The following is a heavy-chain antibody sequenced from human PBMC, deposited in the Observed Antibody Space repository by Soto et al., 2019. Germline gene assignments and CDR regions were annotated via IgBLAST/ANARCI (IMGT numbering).Heavy chain of an antibody. CDR3: TRGSAYSDYDLEY. J-gene: IGHJ4*02. CDR2: VSGTGGRA. V-gene: IGHV3-23*01. Sequence: GGSLRLSCAASGFTFSSYAMTWVRQAPGKGLEWVSGVSGTGGRAYYADSVKGRFTISRDKSTNTLYLHMNSLRAEDTAVYYCTRGSAYSDYDLEYWGQGTLVTVSS. CDR1: GFTFSSYA. D-gene: IGHD4-17*01.